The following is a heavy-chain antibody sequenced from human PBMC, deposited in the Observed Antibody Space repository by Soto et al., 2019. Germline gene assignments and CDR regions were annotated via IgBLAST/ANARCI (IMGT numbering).Heavy chain of an antibody. V-gene: IGHV4-34*01. CDR2: INHSGST. CDR3: ARGSSSSIDY. CDR1: GGSFSGYY. D-gene: IGHD6-13*01. Sequence: QVQLQQWGAGLLKPSETLSLTCAVYGGSFSGYYWSWIRQPPGKGLEWIGEINHSGSTNYNPSLKSRVTISVDTSKNHFSLKLSSVTAADTAVYYCARGSSSSIDYWGQGTLVTVSS. J-gene: IGHJ4*02.